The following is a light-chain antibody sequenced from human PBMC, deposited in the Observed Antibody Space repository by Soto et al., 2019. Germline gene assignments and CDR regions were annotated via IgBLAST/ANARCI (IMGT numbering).Light chain of an antibody. CDR1: SSNIGNNY. V-gene: IGLV1-51*02. CDR3: GTWDSSLSAYV. J-gene: IGLJ1*01. Sequence: QSALTQPPSVSAAPGQRSSISCSGISSNIGNNYLSWYHQLPGTAPKLLIYENNKRPSGIPDRFSGSTSGTSATLGITGLQTGDEADYYCGTWDSSLSAYVFGTGTKVTVL. CDR2: ENN.